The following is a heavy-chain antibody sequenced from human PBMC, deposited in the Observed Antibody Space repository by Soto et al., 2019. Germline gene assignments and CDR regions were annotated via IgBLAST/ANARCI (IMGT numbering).Heavy chain of an antibody. Sequence: RSETLSLTCTVSGGSMSSHYSTWLRQPPGKGLEWTGYISYSGSSYYNPSLKSRVTISADTSRNQFSLRLTSVIAADTAVYFCARADPDASVGFWGQGTLVTVSS. D-gene: IGHD3-16*01. CDR1: GGSMSSHY. CDR2: ISYSGSS. CDR3: ARADPDASVGF. J-gene: IGHJ4*02. V-gene: IGHV4-59*11.